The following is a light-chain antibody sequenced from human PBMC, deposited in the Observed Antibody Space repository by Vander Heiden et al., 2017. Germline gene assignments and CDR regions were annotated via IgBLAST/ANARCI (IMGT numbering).Light chain of an antibody. V-gene: IGLV2-8*01. CDR2: EVT. Sequence: QSSLTPPPSASGSPGQSVTISCTGTSSDIGAYYYVSWYQHYPGTAPRLMSYEVTKRPSGVPDRFSGSKSGNTASLTISGLQAEDEASYYCASYEARNNDCVFGGGTKLTVL. CDR3: ASYEARNNDCV. CDR1: SSDIGAYYY. J-gene: IGLJ3*02.